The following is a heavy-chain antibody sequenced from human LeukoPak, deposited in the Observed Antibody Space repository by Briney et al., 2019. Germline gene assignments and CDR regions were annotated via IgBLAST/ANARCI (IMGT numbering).Heavy chain of an antibody. D-gene: IGHD3-10*01. CDR1: GFSFSKYW. J-gene: IGHJ4*02. Sequence: GGSLRLSCAASGFSFSKYWMHWVRQAPGKGLVWVSRINSDGSNTTYADPVKGRFTISRDNAKNTLYLQMNSLRAEDTAVYYCAKNYYGSGSDSYYFDYWGQGTLVTVSS. CDR3: AKNYYGSGSDSYYFDY. CDR2: INSDGSNT. V-gene: IGHV3-74*01.